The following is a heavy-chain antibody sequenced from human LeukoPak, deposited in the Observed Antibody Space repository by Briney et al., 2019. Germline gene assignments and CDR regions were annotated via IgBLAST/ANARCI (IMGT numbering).Heavy chain of an antibody. CDR1: GGSISTSGYY. D-gene: IGHD2-15*01. J-gene: IGHJ6*03. Sequence: SETLSLTCTVSGGSISTSGYYWGWVRQPPGKGLEWIGSIYYTETAYYNPSLKSRVTISVDPSKNHFSLNLSSVTAAATAVYYCARDCPAYCNGGSCYYYYYMDVWGKGTTVTVSS. CDR2: IYYTETA. V-gene: IGHV4-39*07. CDR3: ARDCPAYCNGGSCYYYYYMDV.